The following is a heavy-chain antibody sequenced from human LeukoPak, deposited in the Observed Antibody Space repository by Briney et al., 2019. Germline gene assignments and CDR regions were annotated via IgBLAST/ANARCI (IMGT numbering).Heavy chain of an antibody. CDR2: ICTDETTI. CDR3: VRGVPVTPGIDY. CDR1: GFPFSTYC. Sequence: GSLRLSCAASGFPFSTYCMHWVRQPPGKGLVWVSQICTDETTIRNADSVKGRFTISRDNAKNTLYLQMSSLRVEDTAVYYCVRGVPVTPGIDYWGQGTLVTVSS. V-gene: IGHV3-74*01. J-gene: IGHJ4*02. D-gene: IGHD2-2*01.